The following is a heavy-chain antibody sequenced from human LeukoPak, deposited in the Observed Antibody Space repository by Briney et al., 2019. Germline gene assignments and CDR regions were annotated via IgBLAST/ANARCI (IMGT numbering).Heavy chain of an antibody. J-gene: IGHJ4*02. CDR3: ARGREMATSFSGTH. D-gene: IGHD5-24*01. Sequence: SVKVSCKASGGTFSSYAISWVRQAPGQGLEWMRRIIPILGIANYAQKFQGRVTITADKSTSTAYMELSSLRSEDTAVYYCARGREMATSFSGTHWGQGALVTVSS. CDR1: GGTFSSYA. CDR2: IIPILGIA. V-gene: IGHV1-69*04.